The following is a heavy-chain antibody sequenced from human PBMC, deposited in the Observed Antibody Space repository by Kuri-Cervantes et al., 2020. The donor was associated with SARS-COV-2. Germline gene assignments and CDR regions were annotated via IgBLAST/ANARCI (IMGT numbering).Heavy chain of an antibody. CDR2: FDPEDGET. D-gene: IGHD3-3*01. CDR1: GYTLTELS. CDR3: ATVRGGGAYYDFWSGYHNGAPFDY. V-gene: IGHV1-24*01. J-gene: IGHJ4*02. Sequence: ASVKVSCKVSGYTLTELSMHWVRQAPGKRLEWMGGFDPEDGETIYAQKFQGRVTMTEDTSTDTAYMELSSLRSEDTAVYYCATVRGGGAYYDFWSGYHNGAPFDYWGQGTLVTVSS.